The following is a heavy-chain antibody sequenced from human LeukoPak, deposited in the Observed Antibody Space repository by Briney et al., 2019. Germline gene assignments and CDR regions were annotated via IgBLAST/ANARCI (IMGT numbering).Heavy chain of an antibody. CDR1: GFTFSSYG. J-gene: IGHJ4*02. Sequence: PGGSLRLSCAASGFTFSSYGMHWVRQAPGKGLEWVAFIRYDGSNKYYADSVKGRFTISRDNSKNTLYLQMNSLRAEDTAVYYCANLLVTAIDYFDYWGQGTLVTVSS. CDR2: IRYDGSNK. V-gene: IGHV3-30*02. CDR3: ANLLVTAIDYFDY. D-gene: IGHD2-21*02.